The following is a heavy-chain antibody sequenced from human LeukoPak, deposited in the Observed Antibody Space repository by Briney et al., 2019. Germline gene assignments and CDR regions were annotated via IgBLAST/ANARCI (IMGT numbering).Heavy chain of an antibody. CDR1: GFTFSSYS. V-gene: IGHV3-48*04. CDR2: ISSSSSTI. D-gene: IGHD3-22*01. CDR3: AEDRDSDSSGYYGY. J-gene: IGHJ4*02. Sequence: GGSLRLSCAASGFTFSSYSMNWVRQAPGKGLEWVSYISSSSSTIYYADSVKGRFTISRDNAKNSLYLQMNSLRAEDTAVYYCAEDRDSDSSGYYGYWGQGTLVTVSS.